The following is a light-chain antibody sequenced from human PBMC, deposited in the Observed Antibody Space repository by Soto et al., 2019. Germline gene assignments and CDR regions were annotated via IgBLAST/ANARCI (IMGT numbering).Light chain of an antibody. J-gene: IGKJ1*01. CDR3: QQYGSSPWT. V-gene: IGKV3-20*01. CDR2: GAS. Sequence: EIVLTHSPGTLSLSPCERATLSSSASQSVSSSYLAWYQQKPGQAPRLLIYGASSRATGIPDRLSGSGSGTDFTLTINRLEPEDFAVYYCQQYGSSPWTFGQGTKVDIK. CDR1: QSVSSSY.